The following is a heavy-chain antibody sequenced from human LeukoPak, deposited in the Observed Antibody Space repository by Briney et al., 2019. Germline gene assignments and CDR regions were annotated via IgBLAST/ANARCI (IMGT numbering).Heavy chain of an antibody. CDR2: ISSSSSYV. CDR3: ARDQEGSWFDP. J-gene: IGHJ5*02. V-gene: IGHV3-21*01. Sequence: GGSLRLSYAASGFTFSSYSMNWVPQAPGKGLEWVSSISSSSSYVYYADSVKGRFTISRDNAKNSLYLQMNSLRAEDTAVYYCARDQEGSWFDPWGQGTLVTVSS. CDR1: GFTFSSYS.